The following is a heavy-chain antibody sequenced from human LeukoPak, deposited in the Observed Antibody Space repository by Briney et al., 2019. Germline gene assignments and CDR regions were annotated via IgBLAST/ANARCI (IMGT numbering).Heavy chain of an antibody. J-gene: IGHJ5*02. V-gene: IGHV3-7*03. Sequence: GGSLRLSCTASGFTFGDYAMSWIRQAPGKGLEWVANIKTDGSEKYYVDSVKGRFTISRDNAKNSLYLQMNSLRAEDTAVYYCARDYTGYFPWGQGTLVIVSS. CDR3: ARDYTGYFP. CDR1: GFTFGDYA. D-gene: IGHD3-9*01. CDR2: IKTDGSEK.